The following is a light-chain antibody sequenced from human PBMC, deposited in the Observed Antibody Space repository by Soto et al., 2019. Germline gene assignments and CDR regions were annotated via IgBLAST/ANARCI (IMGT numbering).Light chain of an antibody. CDR2: GAS. Sequence: EIVLTQSPGTLSLSPGERATLSFRASQSVSSSYLAWYQQKPGQAPRLLIYGASSRATGIPDRFSGSGSGTDFTLTISRLEPEDFAVYYCQQYGSSPQPITFGQGTRLEIK. J-gene: IGKJ5*01. CDR3: QQYGSSPQPIT. V-gene: IGKV3-20*01. CDR1: QSVSSSY.